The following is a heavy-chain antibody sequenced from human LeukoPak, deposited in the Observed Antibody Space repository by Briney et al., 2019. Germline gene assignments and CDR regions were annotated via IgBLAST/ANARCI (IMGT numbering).Heavy chain of an antibody. D-gene: IGHD6-19*01. CDR2: ICTSGST. CDR1: GGSISSYY. Sequence: SETLSLTCTVSGGSISSYYWRWIREPPGKGLEWIGYICTSGSTYYNPSLKSRFTISVDTSKNHFSLKLSSVTAADTAVYYCASHRTGSGWYSVQWGQGTLVTVSS. J-gene: IGHJ4*02. CDR3: ASHRTGSGWYSVQ. V-gene: IGHV4-4*09.